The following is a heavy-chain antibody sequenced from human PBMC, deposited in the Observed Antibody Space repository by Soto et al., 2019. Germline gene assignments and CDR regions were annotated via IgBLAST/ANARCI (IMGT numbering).Heavy chain of an antibody. CDR3: ARTYYDYVWGSSGYQNNFDY. J-gene: IGHJ4*02. CDR1: GGSFSGYY. V-gene: IGHV4-34*01. D-gene: IGHD3-16*01. Sequence: QVQLQQWGAGLLKPSETLSLTCAVYGGSFSGYYWSWIRQPPGKGLEWIGEINHSGSTNYNPSLKRRVTISVDTSKNQFSLKLSSVTAADTAVYYCARTYYDYVWGSSGYQNNFDYWGQGTLVTVSS. CDR2: INHSGST.